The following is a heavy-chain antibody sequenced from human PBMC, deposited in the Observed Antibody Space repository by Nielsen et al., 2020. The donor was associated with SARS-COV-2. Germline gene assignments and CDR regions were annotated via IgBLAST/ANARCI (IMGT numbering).Heavy chain of an antibody. CDR3: TSEMAT. J-gene: IGHJ4*02. Sequence: GESLKIFCAASGFTFSSYGMHWVRQAPGKGLEWVALISNDESKIYYSDSVKGRFTISRDNSNKSLYLQMNSLRPEDTAVYYCTSEMATWGQGTPVTVSS. V-gene: IGHV3-30*03. CDR2: ISNDESKI. D-gene: IGHD5-24*01. CDR1: GFTFSSYG.